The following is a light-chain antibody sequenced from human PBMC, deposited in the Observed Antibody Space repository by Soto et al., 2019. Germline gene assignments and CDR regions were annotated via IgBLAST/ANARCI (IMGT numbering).Light chain of an antibody. V-gene: IGKV3-20*01. CDR2: GAS. CDR3: QQYGSSPLLT. Sequence: EIVLTQSPGTLSLSPGERATLSCRASQSVSSSYLAWYQQKPGQAPRLLIYGASSRATGIPDRFSGSGSGTDCTITINRLEPEDFAVYYCQQYGSSPLLTFGQGTKLEIK. CDR1: QSVSSSY. J-gene: IGKJ2*01.